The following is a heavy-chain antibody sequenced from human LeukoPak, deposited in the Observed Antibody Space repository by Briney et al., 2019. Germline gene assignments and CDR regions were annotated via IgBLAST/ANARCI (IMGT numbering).Heavy chain of an antibody. CDR3: TRTRTAFDF. CDR2: IKQDGSEK. V-gene: IGHV3-7*03. Sequence: PGGSLRLSCAASGLTFGSYWMSWVRQAPGKGLECVANIKQDGSEKYYVDSVKGRFTISRDNAKNSLYLQMNSLRAEDTAVYYCTRTRTAFDFWGQGTMVTVSS. J-gene: IGHJ3*01. CDR1: GLTFGSYW.